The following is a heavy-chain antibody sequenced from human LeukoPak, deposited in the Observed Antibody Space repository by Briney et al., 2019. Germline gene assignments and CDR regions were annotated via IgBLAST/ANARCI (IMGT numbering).Heavy chain of an antibody. J-gene: IGHJ4*02. CDR2: ISGSGGST. CDR1: GFTFSSYA. V-gene: IGHV3-23*01. CDR3: ATLPRVFLVLVAARVRDY. D-gene: IGHD2-15*01. Sequence: PGGSLRLSCAASGFTFSSYAMSWVRQAPGKGLEWVSAISGSGGSTYYADSVKGRFTISRDNSKNTLYLQMNSLRAEDTAVYYCATLPRVFLVLVAARVRDYGRPATLLTVSS.